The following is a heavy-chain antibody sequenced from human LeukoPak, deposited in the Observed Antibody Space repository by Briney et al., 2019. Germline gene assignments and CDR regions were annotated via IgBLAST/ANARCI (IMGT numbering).Heavy chain of an antibody. Sequence: HTGGSLRLSCEGSGFTFSNYWMTWVRQAPEKGLEWVANIKPSGSEKHYADSVEGRFTISRDNAKNSLYLQMNSLRAEDTAVYYCARDRGYYGSGSYYRYYYGMDVWGQGTTVTVSS. CDR2: IKPSGSEK. CDR3: ARDRGYYGSGSYYRYYYGMDV. V-gene: IGHV3-7*03. CDR1: GFTFSNYW. J-gene: IGHJ6*02. D-gene: IGHD3-10*01.